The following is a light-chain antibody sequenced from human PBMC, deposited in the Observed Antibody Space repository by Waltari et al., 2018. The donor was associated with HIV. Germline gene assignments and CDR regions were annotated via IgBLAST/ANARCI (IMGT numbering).Light chain of an antibody. Sequence: QSVLTQPPSVSGAPGQRVTISCPGNNSNIGATYDVHWYQQLPGTAPKLLIYRNTNPPGGVPGRFSGSKSGTSASLVITGLRAEDEADYYGQSYDSSLSGSEVFGGGTKLSVL. V-gene: IGLV1-40*01. CDR1: NSNIGATYD. CDR3: QSYDSSLSGSEV. J-gene: IGLJ2*01. CDR2: RNT.